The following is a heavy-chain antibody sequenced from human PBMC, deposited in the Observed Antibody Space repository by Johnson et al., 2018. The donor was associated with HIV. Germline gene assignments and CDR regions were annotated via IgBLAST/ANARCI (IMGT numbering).Heavy chain of an antibody. J-gene: IGHJ3*02. CDR1: GFTFSSYG. CDR3: TTGRLVANDAFDI. D-gene: IGHD5-12*01. Sequence: QMLLVESGGDLVQPGGSLRLSCAASGFTFSSYGMHWVRQAPGKGLEWVAFIRYDGSNNYYADSVKGRFTISRDNSKNTLYLQMNSLKTEDTAVYYCTTGRLVANDAFDIWGQGTMVTVSS. CDR2: IRYDGSNN. V-gene: IGHV3-30*02.